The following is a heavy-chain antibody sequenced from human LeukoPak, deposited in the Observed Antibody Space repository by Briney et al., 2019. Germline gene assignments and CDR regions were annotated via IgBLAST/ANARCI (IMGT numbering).Heavy chain of an antibody. Sequence: PSETLSLTCTVSGGSISSYYWSWIRQPPGKGLEWIGYIYYSGSTNYNPSLKSRVTISVDTSKNQFSLKLSSVTAADTAVYYCAGNLEWTNYYYYMDVWGKGTTVTVSS. D-gene: IGHD3-3*01. CDR3: AGNLEWTNYYYYMDV. CDR1: GGSISSYY. J-gene: IGHJ6*03. V-gene: IGHV4-59*01. CDR2: IYYSGST.